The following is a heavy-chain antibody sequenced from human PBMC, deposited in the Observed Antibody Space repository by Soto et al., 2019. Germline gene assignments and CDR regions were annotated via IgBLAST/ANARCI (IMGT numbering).Heavy chain of an antibody. CDR3: ARLRGSDNSGYSDY. D-gene: IGHD3-22*01. CDR2: IYPGDSDA. CDR1: GYSFITYW. Sequence: GESLKISCKGSGYSFITYWIGWVRQMPGKGLEWMGIIYPGDSDARYSPSFQGQVTISADKSISTAYLQWSSLKASDTAMYYCARLRGSDNSGYSDYWGQGTMVTVYS. J-gene: IGHJ4*02. V-gene: IGHV5-51*01.